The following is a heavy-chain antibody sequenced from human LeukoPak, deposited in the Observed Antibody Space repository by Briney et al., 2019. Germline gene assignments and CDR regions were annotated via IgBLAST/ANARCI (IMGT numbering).Heavy chain of an antibody. CDR1: GFTFSSYA. CDR2: ISYDGSNK. V-gene: IGHV3-30*04. CDR3: ARGYSSSWYLDYYYYYGMDV. J-gene: IGHJ6*02. Sequence: GGSLRLSCAASGFTFSSYAMHWVRQAPGKGREGVAVISYDGSNKYYADSVKGRFTISRDNSKNTLYLQMNSLRAEDTAVYYCARGYSSSWYLDYYYYYGMDVWGQGTTVTVSS. D-gene: IGHD6-13*01.